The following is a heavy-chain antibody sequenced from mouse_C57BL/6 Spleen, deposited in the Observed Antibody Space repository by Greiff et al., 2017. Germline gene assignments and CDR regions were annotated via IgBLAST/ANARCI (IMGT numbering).Heavy chain of an antibody. D-gene: IGHD2-10*01. J-gene: IGHJ2*01. CDR1: GFTFSSYA. V-gene: IGHV5-9-1*02. CDR3: TRDPPTGPDY. CDR2: ISSGGDYI. Sequence: DVHLVESGEGLVKPGGSLKLSCAASGFTFSSYAMSWVRQTPEKRLEWVAYISSGGDYIYYADTVKGRFTISRDNTRNTLYLQMSSLKSEDTAMYYCTRDPPTGPDYWGQGTTLTVSS.